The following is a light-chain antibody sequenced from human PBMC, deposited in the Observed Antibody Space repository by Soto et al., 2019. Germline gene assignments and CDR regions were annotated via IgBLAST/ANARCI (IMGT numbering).Light chain of an antibody. CDR2: GAY. V-gene: IGKV3-20*01. J-gene: IGKJ1*01. CDR3: QHYDTSPT. Sequence: EIVLTQSPGTLSLSPGEGATLSCRASQSVTRDYLAWYQQKAGQPPRLLIFGAYIRATGIPDRFSGSDSGTDFTLSISRLEPEDFAVYFCQHYDTSPTFGQGTTVEIK. CDR1: QSVTRDY.